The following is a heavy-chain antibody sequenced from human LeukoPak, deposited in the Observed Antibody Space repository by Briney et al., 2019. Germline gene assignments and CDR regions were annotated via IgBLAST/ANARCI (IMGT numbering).Heavy chain of an antibody. Sequence: AGGSLRLSCAASGFTFDDYAMHWVRQAPGKGLEWVSGISWNSGSIGYADSVKGRFTISRDNAKNSLYPQMNSLRAEDTALYYCAKARRRTGLGYPIFDYWGQGTLVTVSS. CDR3: AKARRRTGLGYPIFDY. J-gene: IGHJ4*02. CDR2: ISWNSGSI. CDR1: GFTFDDYA. D-gene: IGHD5-18*01. V-gene: IGHV3-9*01.